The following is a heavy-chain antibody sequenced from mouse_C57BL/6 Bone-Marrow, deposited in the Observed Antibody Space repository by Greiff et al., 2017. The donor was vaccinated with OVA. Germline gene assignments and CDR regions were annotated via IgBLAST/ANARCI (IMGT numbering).Heavy chain of an antibody. J-gene: IGHJ2*01. CDR3: ARQYLYGSSYDLDY. CDR1: GFTFSSYP. CDR2: ISGGGGNT. D-gene: IGHD1-1*01. Sequence: EVKLMESGGGLVKPGGSLKLSCAASGFTFSSYPMSWVRQTPEKRLEWVANISGGGGNTYYPDSVKGRFTISRDNAKNTVYLEMSRLRSEDTAVYYCARQYLYGSSYDLDYWGQGTTRTVSS. V-gene: IGHV5-9*04.